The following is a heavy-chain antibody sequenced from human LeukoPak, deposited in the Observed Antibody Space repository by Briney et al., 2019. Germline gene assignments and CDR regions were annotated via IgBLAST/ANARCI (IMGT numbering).Heavy chain of an antibody. D-gene: IGHD6-13*01. CDR2: ISDSGTST. CDR1: GFTFDDYG. CDR3: AKAPTGYSSSWLDY. V-gene: IGHV3-23*01. Sequence: GGSLRLSCAASGFTFDDYGMSWVRQAPGKGLEWVSTISDSGTSTYYADSVKGRFTISRDNSKNTLYLQMNSLRAEDTAVYYCAKAPTGYSSSWLDYWGQGTLVTVSS. J-gene: IGHJ4*02.